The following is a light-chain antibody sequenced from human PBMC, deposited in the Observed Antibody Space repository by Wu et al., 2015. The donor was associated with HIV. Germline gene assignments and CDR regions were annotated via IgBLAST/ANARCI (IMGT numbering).Light chain of an antibody. J-gene: IGKJ4*01. CDR1: QSVSSSY. Sequence: EIVLTQSPGTLSLSPGERATLSCRASQSVSSSYLAWYQQKPGQAPRLLIYGASSRATGIPDRFSGSGSGTDFTLTISRLEPEDFAVYYCQQYGSSGFGGGTKGGRSN. CDR2: GAS. V-gene: IGKV3-20*01. CDR3: QQYGSSG.